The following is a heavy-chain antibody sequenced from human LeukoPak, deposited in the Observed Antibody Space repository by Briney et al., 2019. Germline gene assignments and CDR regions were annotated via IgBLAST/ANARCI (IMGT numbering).Heavy chain of an antibody. D-gene: IGHD2-21*01. CDR2: IYYSGST. V-gene: IGHV4-39*01. CDR3: ARLLTAYNYFDY. J-gene: IGHJ4*02. Sequence: SETLPLTCTVSGGSISSSSYSWGWIRQPPGKGLEWIGSIYYSGSTYYNPSLKSRVTISVDTSKNQFSLKLSSVTAADTAVYYCARLLTAYNYFDYWGQGTLVTVSS. CDR1: GGSISSSSYS.